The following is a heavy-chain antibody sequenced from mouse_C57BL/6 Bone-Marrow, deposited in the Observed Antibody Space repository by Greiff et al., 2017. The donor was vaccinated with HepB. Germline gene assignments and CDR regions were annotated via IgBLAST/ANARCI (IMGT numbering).Heavy chain of an antibody. CDR2: IHPNSGST. CDR3: ARRGTTVVDAMDY. Sequence: VQLQQPGAELVKPGASVKLSCKASGYTFTSYWMHWVKQRPGQGLEWIGMIHPNSGSTNYNEKFKSKATLTVDKSSSTAYMQLSSLTSEDSAVYYCARRGTTVVDAMDYWGQGTSVTVSS. J-gene: IGHJ4*01. CDR1: GYTFTSYW. D-gene: IGHD1-1*01. V-gene: IGHV1-64*01.